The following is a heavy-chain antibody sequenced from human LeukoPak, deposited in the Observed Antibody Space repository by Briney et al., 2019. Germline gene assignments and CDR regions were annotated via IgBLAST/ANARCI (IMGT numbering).Heavy chain of an antibody. CDR1: GYTFTDYY. Sequence: ASVKVSCKASGYTFTDYYMHWVRQAPGQGLEWMGWINPNSGGTNFAQKFQGRVTMTRDTSISTAYMELSRLRSDDTAVFYCARSDSPTHHTTIDYWGQGTLVTVSS. CDR2: INPNSGGT. J-gene: IGHJ4*02. D-gene: IGHD2/OR15-2a*01. CDR3: ARSDSPTHHTTIDY. V-gene: IGHV1-2*02.